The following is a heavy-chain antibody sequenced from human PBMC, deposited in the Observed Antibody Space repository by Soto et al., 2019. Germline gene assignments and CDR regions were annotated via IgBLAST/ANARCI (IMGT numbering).Heavy chain of an antibody. D-gene: IGHD1-1*01. V-gene: IGHV3-48*02. CDR1: GFTFSSYS. Sequence: EVQLVESGGGLVQPGGSLRLSCAASGFTFSSYSMNWVRQAPGKGLEWVSYISSSSSTIYDADSVRGRFTISRDNARNSLYLQMNSLRDEDTAVYYCARDRQNGYFYGMDVWGPGTTVTVSS. CDR2: ISSSSSTI. CDR3: ARDRQNGYFYGMDV. J-gene: IGHJ6*02.